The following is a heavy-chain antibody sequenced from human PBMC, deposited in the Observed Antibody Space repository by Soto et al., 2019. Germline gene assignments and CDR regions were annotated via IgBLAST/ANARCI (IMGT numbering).Heavy chain of an antibody. CDR2: INPSGGST. CDR1: GYTFTSYY. J-gene: IGHJ3*02. Sequence: KVSCKASGYTFTSYYMHWVRQAPGQGLEWMGIINPSGGSTSYAQKFQGRVTMTRDTSTSTVYMELSSLRSEDTAVYYCYAGTTDAFDIWGQGTMVTVSS. CDR3: YAGTTDAFDI. D-gene: IGHD1-7*01. V-gene: IGHV1-46*01.